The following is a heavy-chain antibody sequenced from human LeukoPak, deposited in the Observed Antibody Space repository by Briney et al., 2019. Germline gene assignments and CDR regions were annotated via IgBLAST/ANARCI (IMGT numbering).Heavy chain of an antibody. CDR2: ISSSSSYI. D-gene: IGHD2-15*01. CDR1: GFTFSSYS. CDR3: ARDRRYCSGGSCYSTP. Sequence: GGSLRLSCAASGFTFSSYSMNWVHQAPGKGLEWVSSISSSSSYIYYADSVKGRFTISRDNAKNSLYLQMNSLRAEDTAVYYCARDRRYCSGGSCYSTPWGQGTLVTVSS. V-gene: IGHV3-21*01. J-gene: IGHJ5*02.